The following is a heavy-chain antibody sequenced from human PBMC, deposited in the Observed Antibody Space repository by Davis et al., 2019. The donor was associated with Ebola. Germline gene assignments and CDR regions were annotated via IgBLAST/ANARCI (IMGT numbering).Heavy chain of an antibody. J-gene: IGHJ6*03. V-gene: IGHV4-34*01. D-gene: IGHD3-10*01. CDR1: GGSFSGYY. CDR2: INHSGST. Sequence: PSETLSLTCAVYGGSFSGYYWNWIRQPPGKGLEWIGEINHSGSTNYNPSLKSRVTISVDTSKNQFSLKLSSVTAADTAVYYCARGESYYYYMDVWGKGTTVTVSS. CDR3: ARGESYYYYMDV.